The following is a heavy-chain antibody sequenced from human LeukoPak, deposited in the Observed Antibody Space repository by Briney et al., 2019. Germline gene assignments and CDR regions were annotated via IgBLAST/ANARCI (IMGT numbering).Heavy chain of an antibody. CDR2: ISTSSSYI. CDR1: GFTFSSYS. V-gene: IGHV3-21*06. Sequence: GGSLRLSCAASGFTFSSYSMNWVRQAPGKGLEWVSSISTSSSYIYYADSVKGRFTISRDNAKNSLYLQMNSLRAEDTAVYYCARGKGSPYYFDYWGQGTLVTVSS. D-gene: IGHD6-13*01. CDR3: ARGKGSPYYFDY. J-gene: IGHJ4*02.